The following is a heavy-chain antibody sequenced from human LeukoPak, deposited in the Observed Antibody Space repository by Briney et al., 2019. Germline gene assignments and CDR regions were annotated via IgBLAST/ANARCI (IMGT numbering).Heavy chain of an antibody. CDR3: ARASLRGTPTWFDP. Sequence: SETLSLTCTVSGASISSGDNYWRWIRQSPGAGLEWIGYIYYSGSAYYNPSLERRLTISVDTSKNRFSLNLKSVTAADTGVYFCARASLRGTPTWFDPWGQGTLVTVSS. J-gene: IGHJ5*02. CDR2: IYYSGSA. CDR1: GASISSGDNY. V-gene: IGHV4-30-4*01.